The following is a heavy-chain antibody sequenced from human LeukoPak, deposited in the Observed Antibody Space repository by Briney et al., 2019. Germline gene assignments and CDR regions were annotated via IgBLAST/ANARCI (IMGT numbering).Heavy chain of an antibody. V-gene: IGHV3-23*01. CDR1: GFTFSSYAYA. J-gene: IGHJ4*02. Sequence: GGSLRLSCAASGFTFSSYAYAMSWVRQAPGKGLEWVSAVSGSGGGTYYADSVKGRFTISRDNYKNTLYLQMNSLRAEDTAVYYCAKDLGVVVTATFDYWGQGTLVTVSS. CDR2: VSGSGGGT. CDR3: AKDLGVVVTATFDY. D-gene: IGHD2-21*02.